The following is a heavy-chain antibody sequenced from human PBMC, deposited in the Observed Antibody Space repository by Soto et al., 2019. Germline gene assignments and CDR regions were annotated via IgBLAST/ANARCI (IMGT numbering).Heavy chain of an antibody. D-gene: IGHD2-15*01. CDR2: IYWDDDK. CDR1: GFSLSTSGVG. CDR3: AHRPWYCSGGSCLHFDY. V-gene: IGHV2-5*02. J-gene: IGHJ4*02. Sequence: QITLKESGPTLVKPTQTLTLTCTFSGFSLSTSGVGVGWIRQPPGKALEWLALIYWDDDKRYSPSLKSRLTITKDTSKNQVVLTMTNMDPVDTATYYCAHRPWYCSGGSCLHFDYWGQGTLVTVSS.